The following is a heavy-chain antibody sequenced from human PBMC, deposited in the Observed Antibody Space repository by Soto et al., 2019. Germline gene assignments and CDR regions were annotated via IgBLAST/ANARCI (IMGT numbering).Heavy chain of an antibody. V-gene: IGHV3-7*01. CDR2: IKQDGSDK. J-gene: IGHJ4*02. Sequence: GGSLRLSCAASGFPFSDYWMSLVRQAPGKGLEWVANIKQDGSDKYYADSVNGRFTISRDNAKNSLHLQMNSLRDEDSAVYYCARDGVITFGGVIVLDYWGQGTLVTVSS. D-gene: IGHD3-16*02. CDR1: GFPFSDYW. CDR3: ARDGVITFGGVIVLDY.